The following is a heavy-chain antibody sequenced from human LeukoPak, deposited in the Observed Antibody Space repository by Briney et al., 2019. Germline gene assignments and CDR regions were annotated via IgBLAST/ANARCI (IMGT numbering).Heavy chain of an antibody. Sequence: SETLSLTCTVSGGSISGSTYYWGWIRQPPGKGLEWIGSIYYSGSTYYNPSLKSRVTISVDTSKNQFSLKVSSVTAADTAVYYCASISDDYGGNEGLDYYYYYYMDVWGKGTTVTVSS. J-gene: IGHJ6*03. CDR3: ASISDDYGGNEGLDYYYYYYMDV. D-gene: IGHD4-23*01. CDR2: IYYSGST. CDR1: GGSISGSTYY. V-gene: IGHV4-39*07.